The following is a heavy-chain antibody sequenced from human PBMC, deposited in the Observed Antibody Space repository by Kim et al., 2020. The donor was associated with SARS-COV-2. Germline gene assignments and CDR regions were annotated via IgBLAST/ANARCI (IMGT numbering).Heavy chain of an antibody. J-gene: IGHJ6*02. CDR2: IWGAGSDM. Sequence: GGSLRLSCVASGFGFSSHAMRWVRQAPGKGLEWVARIWGAGSDMHYGDSVRGRFTISRDICKNTLYLQMNSLRADDTAVYHCGKATNHQRSYDVCDQG. CDR3: GKATNHQRSYDV. CDR1: GFGFSSHA. V-gene: IGHV3-33*03. D-gene: IGHD3-10*01.